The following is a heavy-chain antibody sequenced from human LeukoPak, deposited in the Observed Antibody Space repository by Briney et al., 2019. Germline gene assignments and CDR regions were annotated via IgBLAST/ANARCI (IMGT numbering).Heavy chain of an antibody. J-gene: IGHJ4*02. CDR2: IYYSGST. CDR1: GGSISSGSYY. V-gene: IGHV4-61*09. CDR3: ARLWGDTAAAPD. Sequence: SQTLSLTCTVSGGSISSGSYYWSWIRQPAGKGLEWIGYIYYSGSTNYNPSLKSRVTISVDTSKNQFSLKLSSVTAADTAVYYCARLWGDTAAAPDWGQGTLVTVSS. D-gene: IGHD5-18*01.